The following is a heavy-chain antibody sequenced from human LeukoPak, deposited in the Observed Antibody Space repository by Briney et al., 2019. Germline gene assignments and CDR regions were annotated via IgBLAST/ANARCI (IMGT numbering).Heavy chain of an antibody. J-gene: IGHJ4*02. V-gene: IGHV1-2*02. D-gene: IGHD1-1*01. CDR2: INPNSGGS. Sequence: ASVKVSGKASGYTFPANYMHWVRQAPGQGLEWMGWINPNSGGSNCAQKFQGRVTMTRETSISTAYMELSRLSSDDTAVYYCARVQVSDDNWGFFDYWGQGTLVTVSS. CDR1: GYTFPANY. CDR3: ARVQVSDDNWGFFDY.